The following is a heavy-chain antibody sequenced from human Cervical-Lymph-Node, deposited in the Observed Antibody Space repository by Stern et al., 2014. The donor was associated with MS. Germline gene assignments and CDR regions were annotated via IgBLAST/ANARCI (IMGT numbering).Heavy chain of an antibody. CDR3: ARQRYFDY. CDR1: GYTFTSYW. J-gene: IGHJ4*02. CDR2: IFPGGSAI. Sequence: EVQLVESGPEVKRPGESLKISCQASGYTFTSYWIGWVRQMPGKGLEWIAIIFPGGSAIRYSPSLQGQVTISADKSSSTAYLQWNNLKASDTAIYYCARQRYFDYWGQGTLVTVSS. V-gene: IGHV5-51*01.